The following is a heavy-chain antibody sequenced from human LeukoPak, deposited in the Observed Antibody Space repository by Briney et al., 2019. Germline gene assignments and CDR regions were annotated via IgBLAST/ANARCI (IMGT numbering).Heavy chain of an antibody. D-gene: IGHD6-19*01. J-gene: IGHJ4*02. CDR2: ISGDGVSP. V-gene: IGHV3-23*01. CDR1: GFTFNNYA. Sequence: AGGSLRLSCAASGFTFNNYALTWVRQTPGKGLECVSAISGDGVSPYYADSVRGRFTISRDNSKNTLYLQMNSLRDEDTAVYYCAKGPLIAVAGTTWDYWGQGTLVTVSS. CDR3: AKGPLIAVAGTTWDY.